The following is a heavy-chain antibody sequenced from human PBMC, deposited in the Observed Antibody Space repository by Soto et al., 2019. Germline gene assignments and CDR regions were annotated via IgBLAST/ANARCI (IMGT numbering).Heavy chain of an antibody. V-gene: IGHV1-24*01. Sequence: ASVKPSCKVSGVAKTGLSRRWVRHSPRKGLEWMGGFNPEDGKTIYAQKFQGRVTITRDTSAGTAYMELSSLRSEDTAVYYCARDKAGSYAGADSGYDYPNWFDPWGQGTLVTVSS. CDR2: FNPEDGKT. J-gene: IGHJ5*02. D-gene: IGHD5-12*01. CDR3: ARDKAGSYAGADSGYDYPNWFDP. CDR1: GVAKTGLS.